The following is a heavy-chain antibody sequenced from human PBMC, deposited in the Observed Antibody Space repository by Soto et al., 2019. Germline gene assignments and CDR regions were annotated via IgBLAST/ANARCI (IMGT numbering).Heavy chain of an antibody. D-gene: IGHD3-9*01. Sequence: SETLSLTCAVYGGSFSGYYWSWIRQPPGKGLEWIGEINHSGSTNYNPSLKSRVTISVDTSKNQFSLKLSSVTAADTAVYYCATSQYYDILTGYSSYFDYWGQGTLVTVSS. CDR3: ATSQYYDILTGYSSYFDY. V-gene: IGHV4-34*01. J-gene: IGHJ4*02. CDR1: GGSFSGYY. CDR2: INHSGST.